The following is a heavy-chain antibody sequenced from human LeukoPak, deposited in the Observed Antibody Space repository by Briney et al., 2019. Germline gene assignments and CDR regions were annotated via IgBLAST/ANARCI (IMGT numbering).Heavy chain of an antibody. CDR2: IKQDGREK. V-gene: IGHV3-7*01. J-gene: IGHJ4*02. Sequence: FTXXXXXXXXVRXAPXKGLEWVANIKQDGREKYYVDSVKGRFTISRDNAKNSLYLQMNSLRAEDTAVYYCARGWFFDHWGQGTLVTVSS. CDR1: FTXXXXX. CDR3: ARGWFFDH. D-gene: IGHD3-9*01.